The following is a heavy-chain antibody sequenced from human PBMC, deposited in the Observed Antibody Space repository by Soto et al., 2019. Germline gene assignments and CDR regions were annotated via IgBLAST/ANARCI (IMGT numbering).Heavy chain of an antibody. CDR3: ARDESGYSGPHY. CDR1: GGTFSSYA. CDR2: IIPIFGTA. J-gene: IGHJ4*02. Sequence: SVKVSCKASGGTFSSYAISWVRQAPGQGLEWMGGIIPIFGTANYAQKFQGRVTITADESTCTAYMELSSLRSEDTAVYYCARDESGYSGPHYWGQGTLVTVSS. V-gene: IGHV1-69*13. D-gene: IGHD5-12*01.